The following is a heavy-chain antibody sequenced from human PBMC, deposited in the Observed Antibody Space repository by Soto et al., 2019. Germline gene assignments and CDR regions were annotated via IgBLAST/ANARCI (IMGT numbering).Heavy chain of an antibody. CDR1: GGSVSNSNYY. CDR2: VSYRGRS. V-gene: IGHV4-39*01. CDR3: VSQRTSVLTQAYFDY. D-gene: IGHD2-8*01. Sequence: KTSETLSLTCTVSGGSVSNSNYYWGWIRQSPGKGLEWIGSVSYRGRSYSKSSVKSRVTISVDTSKNQFSLNLNSVTASDTAVYFCVSQRTSVLTQAYFDYWGPGALVTVSS. J-gene: IGHJ4*02.